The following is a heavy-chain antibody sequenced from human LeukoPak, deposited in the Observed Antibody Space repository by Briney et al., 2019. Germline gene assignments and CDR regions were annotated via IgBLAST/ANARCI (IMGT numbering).Heavy chain of an antibody. V-gene: IGHV3-7*05. CDR2: IKHDGSDK. CDR3: ARKMNIVGAQGWGYGLDV. D-gene: IGHD1-26*01. CDR1: GFTFSTYW. Sequence: GGSLRLSCAASGFTFSTYWMSWVRQAPGKGLEWVANIKHDGSDKKYVDSVKGRFTISRDNAKRSLCLQMNSLRAEDTAVYYCARKMNIVGAQGWGYGLDVWGHGTTVTVSS. J-gene: IGHJ6*02.